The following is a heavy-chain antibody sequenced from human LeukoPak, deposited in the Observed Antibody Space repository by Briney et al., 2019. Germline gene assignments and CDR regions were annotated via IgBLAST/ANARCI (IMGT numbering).Heavy chain of an antibody. CDR3: ARGTGYSSSWYSYYFDY. J-gene: IGHJ4*02. V-gene: IGHV3-53*01. D-gene: IGHD6-13*01. CDR1: GFTFNTYN. CDR2: IYSGGST. Sequence: GGSLRLSCAASGFTFNTYNMNWVRQAPGKGLEWVSVIYSGGSTYYADSVKGRFTISRDNSKNTLYLQMNSLRAEDTAVYYCARGTGYSSSWYSYYFDYWGQGTLVTVSS.